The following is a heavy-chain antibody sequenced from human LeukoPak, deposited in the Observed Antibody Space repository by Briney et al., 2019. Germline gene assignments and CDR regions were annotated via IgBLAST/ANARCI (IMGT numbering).Heavy chain of an antibody. J-gene: IGHJ6*02. V-gene: IGHV1-69*13. CDR2: IIPIFGTA. D-gene: IGHD3-16*01. CDR3: TTRACHAGGCSSSFYYYYGLHF. CDR1: GNSISNYA. Sequence: SVKVSCKASGNSISNYAVSWVRQAPGQGFEWTGGIIPIFGTADYAQKFQGRVTITADQSTSTTYMALSSLKSEDTATYYCTTRACHAGGCSSSFYYYYGLHFWGQGTTVSVSS.